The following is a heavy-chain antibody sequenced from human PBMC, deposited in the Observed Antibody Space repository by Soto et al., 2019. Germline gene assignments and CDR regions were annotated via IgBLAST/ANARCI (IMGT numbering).Heavy chain of an antibody. D-gene: IGHD2-2*03. CDR1: GFTFSDFA. CDR3: AKMEGMDPWAYSFDY. J-gene: IGHJ4*02. CDR2: IYGGGNGP. V-gene: IGHV3-23*01. Sequence: EVQVLESGGGLVQPGGSLRLSCAATGFTFSDFAMSWLRQAPGKGLEWVSRIYGGGNGPHYADSVKGRGTISRDNSKNTLYLQMNSLRAEDTAVYYCAKMEGMDPWAYSFDYWGQGTRVTVSS.